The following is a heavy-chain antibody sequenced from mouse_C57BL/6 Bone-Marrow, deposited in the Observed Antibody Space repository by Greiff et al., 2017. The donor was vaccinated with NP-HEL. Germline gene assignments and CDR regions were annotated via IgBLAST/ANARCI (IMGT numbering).Heavy chain of an antibody. D-gene: IGHD1-1*01. V-gene: IGHV1-78*01. CDR2: IYPRDGST. CDR1: GYAFTDHT. CDR3: ARLLRIFPWYFDV. J-gene: IGHJ1*03. Sequence: QVQLQQSDAELVKPGASVKISCKVSGYAFTDHTIHWMKQRPEQGLEWIGYIYPRDGSTKFNEKFKGKATLTADKSSSTAYMQLNSLTSEDSAVYFCARLLRIFPWYFDVWGTGTTVTVSS.